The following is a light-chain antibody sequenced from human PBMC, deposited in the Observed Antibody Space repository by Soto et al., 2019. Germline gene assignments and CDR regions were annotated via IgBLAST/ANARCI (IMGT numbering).Light chain of an antibody. J-gene: IGLJ1*01. CDR3: SSFTSSNTYV. CDR1: SSDIGAHNR. V-gene: IGLV2-18*02. CDR2: DVN. Sequence: QSALTQPPSVSGSPGQSVAISCTGTSSDIGAHNRVSWYQQPPGTAPKLMIYDVNNRPSGVPDRFSGSKSGNTASLTISGLQADDEADYYCSSFTSSNTYVFGTGTRSPS.